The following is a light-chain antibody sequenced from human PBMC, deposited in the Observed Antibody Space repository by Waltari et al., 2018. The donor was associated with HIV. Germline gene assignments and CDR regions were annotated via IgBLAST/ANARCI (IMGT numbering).Light chain of an antibody. Sequence: QSALTQPRSVSGSPGQSATISCTEASRDVGGSDYVSWYQHHPGKDPKLIIYHVTKRPSGVPDRFSGSKSGNTASLTISGLQAEDEADYYCCSYAGDSSYVFGTGTEVTV. CDR1: SRDVGGSDY. V-gene: IGLV2-11*01. CDR3: CSYAGDSSYV. CDR2: HVT. J-gene: IGLJ1*01.